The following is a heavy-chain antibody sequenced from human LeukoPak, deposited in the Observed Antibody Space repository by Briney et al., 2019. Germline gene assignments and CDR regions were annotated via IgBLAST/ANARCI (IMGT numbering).Heavy chain of an antibody. V-gene: IGHV3-30*18. CDR1: GFTFSSYG. D-gene: IGHD3-22*01. CDR2: ISYDGSNK. J-gene: IGHJ4*02. Sequence: PGGSLRLSCAASGFTFSSYGMHWVRQAPGKGLEWVAVISYDGSNKYYADSVEGRFTISRDNSKNTLYLQMNSLRAEDTAVYYCAKPPGDSSGYPDYWGQGTLVTVSS. CDR3: AKPPGDSSGYPDY.